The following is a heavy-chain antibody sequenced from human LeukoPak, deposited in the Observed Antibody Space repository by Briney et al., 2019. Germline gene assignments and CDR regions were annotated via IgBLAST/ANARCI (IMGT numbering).Heavy chain of an antibody. D-gene: IGHD5-18*01. J-gene: IGHJ4*02. CDR2: INHSGST. CDR1: GGSFSGYY. Sequence: SETLSLTCAVYGGSFSGYYWSWIRQPPGKGPEWIGEINHSGSTNYNPSLKSRVTMSVDTSKNQFSLKLSSVTAADTAVYYCARGPSSGYSYGYGSYWGQGTLVTVSS. CDR3: ARGPSSGYSYGYGSY. V-gene: IGHV4-34*01.